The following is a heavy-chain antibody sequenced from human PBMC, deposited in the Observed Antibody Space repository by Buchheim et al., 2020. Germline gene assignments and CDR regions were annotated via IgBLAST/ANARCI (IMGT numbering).Heavy chain of an antibody. V-gene: IGHV3-7*01. J-gene: IGHJ4*02. Sequence: EVQLVESGGGLVQPGGSLRLSCAASGFTFSSYWMSWVRQAPGKGLEWVANIKQDGSEKYYVDSVKGRFTISRDNAKNSLYLQMNSLRAEDTAVYYCARENRDTVLRFLEWLFGAGPIDYWGQGTL. CDR1: GFTFSSYW. CDR3: ARENRDTVLRFLEWLFGAGPIDY. CDR2: IKQDGSEK. D-gene: IGHD3-3*01.